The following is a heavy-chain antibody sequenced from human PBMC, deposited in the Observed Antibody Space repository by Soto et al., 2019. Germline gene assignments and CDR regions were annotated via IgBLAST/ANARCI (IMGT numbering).Heavy chain of an antibody. Sequence: QVQLVESGGGVVQPGRSLRLSCAASGFTFSSYGMHWVRQAPGKGLEWVAVISYDGSNKYYADSVKGRFTISRDNSKNTLYLQMNSLRAEDTAVYYCAKSQNWNDLDYWGQGTLVTVSS. CDR2: ISYDGSNK. CDR1: GFTFSSYG. D-gene: IGHD1-1*01. J-gene: IGHJ4*02. CDR3: AKSQNWNDLDY. V-gene: IGHV3-30*18.